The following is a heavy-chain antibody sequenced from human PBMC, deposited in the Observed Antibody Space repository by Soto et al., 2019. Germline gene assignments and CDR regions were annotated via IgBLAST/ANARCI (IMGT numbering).Heavy chain of an antibody. Sequence: QVQLQESGPALVRPSDSLSLMCSVSGVPITTFYWSWIRQAPGKGLEYIGYIYYGGSTHYNPALKSRVIISVDTANNEFSLKLRSVTAADTAAYYCARGQLLHYQYGLDVWGQGTTVIV. CDR3: ARGQLLHYQYGLDV. V-gene: IGHV4-59*07. CDR1: GVPITTFY. CDR2: IYYGGST. D-gene: IGHD3-10*01. J-gene: IGHJ6*02.